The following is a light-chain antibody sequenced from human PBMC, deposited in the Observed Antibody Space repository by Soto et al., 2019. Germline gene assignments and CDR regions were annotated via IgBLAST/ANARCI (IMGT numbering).Light chain of an antibody. CDR1: TSDVGSYDL. CDR2: EVS. Sequence: QSALTQPASVSGSPGQSITISCTGTTSDVGSYDLVSWYQQHPGKAPKIMIYEVSKRPSGDSNRFSGSKSGNTASLTISGLQAEDEADYYCCSYAGGRSPYVSGTGTKVTVL. CDR3: CSYAGGRSPYV. J-gene: IGLJ1*01. V-gene: IGLV2-23*02.